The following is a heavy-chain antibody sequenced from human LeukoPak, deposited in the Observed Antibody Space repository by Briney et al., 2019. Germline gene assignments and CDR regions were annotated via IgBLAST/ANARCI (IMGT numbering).Heavy chain of an antibody. CDR1: GGSISSYY. CDR2: ISYSGST. J-gene: IGHJ3*02. V-gene: IGHV4-59*08. D-gene: IGHD5-12*01. CDR3: ARRYSGYGNAFDI. Sequence: SETLSLTCTVSGGSISSYYWTWIRQPPGKGLEWIGYISYSGSTNYSPSLKSRVTISVDTSKNQFSLKLYSVTAADTAVYYCARRYSGYGNAFDIWGQGTMVTVSS.